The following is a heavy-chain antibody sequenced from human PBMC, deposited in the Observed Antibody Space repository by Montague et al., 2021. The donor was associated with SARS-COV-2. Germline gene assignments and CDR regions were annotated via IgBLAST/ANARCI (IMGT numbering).Heavy chain of an antibody. CDR1: GGSISSSSYY. J-gene: IGHJ5*02. V-gene: IGHV4-39*01. Sequence: SETLSLTYTVSGGSISSSSYYWGWIRQPPGKGLEWIGSIYYSGSTHYNPSLKSRVTISVDTSKNQFSLKLSSVTAADTAVYYCARNPADYYGSGSYPTWENWFDPWGQGTLVTVSS. CDR3: ARNPADYYGSGSYPTWENWFDP. D-gene: IGHD3-10*01. CDR2: IYYSGST.